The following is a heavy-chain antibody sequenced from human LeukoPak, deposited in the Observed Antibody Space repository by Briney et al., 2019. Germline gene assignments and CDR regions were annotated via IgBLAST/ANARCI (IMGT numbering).Heavy chain of an antibody. CDR3: ARHDCSSWHYYYYGMDV. Sequence: GASVKVSCKASGYTFTSYDINWVRQATGQGLEWMGWMNPNGGNTGYAQKFQGRVTMTRNTSISTAYMELSSLRSEDTAVYYCARHDCSSWHYYYYGMDVWGQGTTVTVSS. CDR2: MNPNGGNT. D-gene: IGHD6-13*01. V-gene: IGHV1-8*01. CDR1: GYTFTSYD. J-gene: IGHJ6*02.